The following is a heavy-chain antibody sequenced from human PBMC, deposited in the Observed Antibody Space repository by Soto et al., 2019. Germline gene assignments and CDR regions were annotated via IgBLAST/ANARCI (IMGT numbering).Heavy chain of an antibody. J-gene: IGHJ4*02. CDR3: ARGGVINWNYETYYFDY. Sequence: PGGSLRLSCAASGFTFSSYWMSWVRQAPGKGLEWVANIKQDGSEKYYVDSVKGRFTISRDNAKNSLYLQMNSLRAEDTAVYYCARGGVINWNYETYYFDYWGQGTRVTVAS. CDR2: IKQDGSEK. V-gene: IGHV3-7*03. D-gene: IGHD1-7*01. CDR1: GFTFSSYW.